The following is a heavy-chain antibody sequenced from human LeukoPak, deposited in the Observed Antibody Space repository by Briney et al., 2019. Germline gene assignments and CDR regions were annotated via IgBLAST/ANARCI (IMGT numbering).Heavy chain of an antibody. CDR1: GFTFSSYA. V-gene: IGHV3-23*01. CDR2: ISGSGGST. D-gene: IGHD6-13*01. Sequence: PGGSLRLSCAASGFTFSSYAMSWVRQAPGKGLEWLSAISGSGGSTYYADSVKGRFTISRDNSKNTLYLQMNSLRAEDTAVYYCAKGSRYYYYYYMDVWGKGTTVTVSS. J-gene: IGHJ6*03. CDR3: AKGSRYYYYYYMDV.